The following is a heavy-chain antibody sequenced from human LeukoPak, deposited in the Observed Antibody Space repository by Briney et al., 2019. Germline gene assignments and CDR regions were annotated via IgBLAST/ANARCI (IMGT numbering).Heavy chain of an antibody. CDR2: ISSSGSTI. V-gene: IGHV3-48*03. D-gene: IGHD5/OR15-5a*01. Sequence: QSGGSLRLSCAASGFTFSSYEMNWVRQAPGKGLEWVSYISSSGSTIYYADSVKGRFTTSRDNAKNSLYLQMNSLRAEDTAVYYCASYRVYGDPFDYWGQGTLVTVSS. CDR1: GFTFSSYE. J-gene: IGHJ4*02. CDR3: ASYRVYGDPFDY.